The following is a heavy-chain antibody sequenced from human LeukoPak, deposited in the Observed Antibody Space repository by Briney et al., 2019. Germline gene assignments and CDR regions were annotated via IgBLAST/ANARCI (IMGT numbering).Heavy chain of an antibody. D-gene: IGHD6-19*01. CDR3: ARVSGLVVDY. CDR1: GGSISSGSYY. CDR2: IYTSGST. V-gene: IGHV4-61*02. J-gene: IGHJ4*02. Sequence: SQTLSLTCTVSGGSISSGSYYWSWIRQPAGKGLEWIGRIYTSGSTNYNPSLKSRVTISVDTSKNQFSLKLSSVTAADTAVYYCARVSGLVVDYWGQGTLVTVSS.